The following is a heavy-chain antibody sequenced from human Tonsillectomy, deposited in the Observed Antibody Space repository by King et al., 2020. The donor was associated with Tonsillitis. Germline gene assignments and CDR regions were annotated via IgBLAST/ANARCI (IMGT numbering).Heavy chain of an antibody. Sequence: QLVQSGAEVKKPGESLRISCKGSGYRFTSYWISWVRQMPGKGLEWMGRIDPSDSYTNYSPSFQAHVTISANKSISTAYLQWSSLKASDTAIYYCVRQDHDIPSGTNWYSDLWGRGTLVTVSS. D-gene: IGHD3-22*01. J-gene: IGHJ2*01. CDR1: GYRFTSYW. V-gene: IGHV5-10-1*03. CDR2: IDPSDSYT. CDR3: VRQDHDIPSGTNWYSDL.